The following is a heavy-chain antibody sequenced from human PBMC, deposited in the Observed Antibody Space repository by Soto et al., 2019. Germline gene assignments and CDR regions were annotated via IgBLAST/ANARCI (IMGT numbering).Heavy chain of an antibody. D-gene: IGHD3-22*01. CDR3: ARVGPWVPYYYDSSPYTLENWFDP. J-gene: IGHJ5*02. V-gene: IGHV4-38-2*01. CDR2: IYHVGST. CDR1: GYSISSGYY. Sequence: SETLSLTCAVSGYSISSGYYWGWLRQPPGKGLEWIGSIYHVGSTYYNPSLNSRVTLSIDKTNNHVSLILNSVTAVDTAVYYCARVGPWVPYYYDSSPYTLENWFDPWGQGTLVTVSS.